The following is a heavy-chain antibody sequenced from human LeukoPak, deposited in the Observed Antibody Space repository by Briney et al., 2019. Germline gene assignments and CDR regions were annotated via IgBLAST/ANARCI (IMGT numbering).Heavy chain of an antibody. V-gene: IGHV4-34*01. CDR1: GFTVSSNY. Sequence: GSLRLSCAASGFTVSSNYMSWVRQPPGKGLEWIGEINHSGSTNYNPSLKSRVTISVDTSKNQFSLKLSSVTAADTAVYYRAREGDTAPCGYWGQGTLVTVSS. CDR3: AREGDTAPCGY. CDR2: INHSGST. D-gene: IGHD5-18*01. J-gene: IGHJ4*02.